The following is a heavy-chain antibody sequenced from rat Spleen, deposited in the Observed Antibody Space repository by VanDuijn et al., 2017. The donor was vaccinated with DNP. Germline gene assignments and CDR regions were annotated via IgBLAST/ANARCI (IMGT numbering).Heavy chain of an antibody. V-gene: IGHV3-1*01. CDR3: ATHNYYSSPYYAMDA. CDR1: GYSITSSY. J-gene: IGHJ4*01. Sequence: EVQLQESGPGLVKPSQSLSLTCSVTGYSITSSYRWNWIRKFPGNKMEWIGHISYSGGTSYNPSLKSRISITRDTSRNQFFLQLNSVTTEDTATYYCATHNYYSSPYYAMDAWGQGTSVTVSS. CDR2: ISYSGGT. D-gene: IGHD1-2*01.